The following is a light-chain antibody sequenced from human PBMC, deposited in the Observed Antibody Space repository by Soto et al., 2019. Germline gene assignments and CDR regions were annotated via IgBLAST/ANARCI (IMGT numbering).Light chain of an antibody. CDR3: QQSSTAPFT. V-gene: IGKV3-11*01. Sequence: EVVLTQSPATLSLSPGERATLSCRASQNVRTFLDWYQQKPGQAPRLLIYGASNRATGIPARFSGSGSGTDFTLTISSLEPEDFATYYCQQSSTAPFTFGPGTKVDIK. CDR2: GAS. J-gene: IGKJ3*01. CDR1: QNVRTF.